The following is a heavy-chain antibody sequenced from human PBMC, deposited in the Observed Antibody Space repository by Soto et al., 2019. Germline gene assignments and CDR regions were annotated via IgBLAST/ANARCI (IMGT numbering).Heavy chain of an antibody. CDR1: GGTFSSYA. D-gene: IGHD3-3*01. CDR2: IIPIFGTA. Sequence: GASVKVSCKASGGTFSSYAISWVRQAPGQGLEWMGGIIPIFGTANYAQKFQGRVTITADESTSTAYMELSSLRSEDTAVYYCARIKLFGVVTNAFDIWGQGTMVTVSS. CDR3: ARIKLFGVVTNAFDI. V-gene: IGHV1-69*13. J-gene: IGHJ3*02.